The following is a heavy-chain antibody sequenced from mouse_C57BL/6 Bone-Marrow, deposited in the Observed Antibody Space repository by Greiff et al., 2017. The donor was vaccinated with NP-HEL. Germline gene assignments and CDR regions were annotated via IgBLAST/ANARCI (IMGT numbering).Heavy chain of an antibody. J-gene: IGHJ1*03. D-gene: IGHD1-2*01. V-gene: IGHV2-4*01. CDR3: AKNHDYGGVWYFDF. CDR2: IWSGGST. CDR1: GFSLTSYG. Sequence: QVQLKESGPGLVQPSQSLSITCTVSGFSLTSYGVHWVRQPPGKGLEWLGVIWSGGSTDYNAAFISRLSISKDNSKSQVFFKMNSLQADDTAIYYWAKNHDYGGVWYFDFWGTGTTVTVSS.